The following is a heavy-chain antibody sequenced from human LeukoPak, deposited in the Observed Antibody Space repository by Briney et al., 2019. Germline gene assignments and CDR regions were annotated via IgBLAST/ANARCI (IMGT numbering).Heavy chain of an antibody. CDR1: GFTFSGSA. D-gene: IGHD4-17*01. CDR2: IRSKANSYAT. Sequence: GGSLRLSCAASGFTFSGSAMHWVRQASGKGLEWVGRIRSKANSYATAYAASVKGRFTISRDDSKNTAYLQMNGLKTEDTAVYYCTRHSDTVTTRYYYYYYGMDVWGQGATVTVSS. CDR3: TRHSDTVTTRYYYYYYGMDV. J-gene: IGHJ6*02. V-gene: IGHV3-73*01.